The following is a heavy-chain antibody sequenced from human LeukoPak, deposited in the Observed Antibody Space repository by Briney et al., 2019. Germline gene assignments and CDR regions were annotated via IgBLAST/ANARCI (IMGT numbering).Heavy chain of an antibody. CDR3: ARERELQFQH. V-gene: IGHV4-61*02. J-gene: IGHJ1*01. CDR1: GGSISSGSYY. CDR2: IYTSGST. Sequence: SQTLSLTCTVSGGSISSGSYYWSWIRQPAGKGLEWIGRIYTSGSTNYNPSLKSRVTISVDTSKNQFSLKLSSVTAADTAVYYCARERELQFQHWGQGTLVTVSS. D-gene: IGHD1-26*01.